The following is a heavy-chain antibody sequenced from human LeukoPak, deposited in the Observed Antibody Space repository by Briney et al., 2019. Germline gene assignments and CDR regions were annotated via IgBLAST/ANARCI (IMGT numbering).Heavy chain of an antibody. J-gene: IGHJ4*02. V-gene: IGHV1-46*01. CDR1: GGTFSSYA. Sequence: ASVKVSCKASGGTFSSYAISWVRQAPGQGLEWMGIINPSGGSTSYAQKFQGRVTMTRDTSTSTVYMELSSLRSEDTAVYYCAREGIITATDSWGQGTLVTVSS. D-gene: IGHD5-18*01. CDR2: INPSGGST. CDR3: AREGIITATDS.